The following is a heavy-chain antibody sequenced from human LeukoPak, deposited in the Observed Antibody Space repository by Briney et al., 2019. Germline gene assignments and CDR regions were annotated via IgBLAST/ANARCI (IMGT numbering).Heavy chain of an antibody. J-gene: IGHJ4*02. CDR2: IRYDGTNK. V-gene: IGHV3-30*02. Sequence: GGSLRLSCAASGFTFSSYGIHWVRQAPGKGLEWVAFIRYDGTNKFYVDSVKGRFTISRDNSKNTLYPQMNSLGAEDTAVYYCAKDSGGGYYYFDYWGQGTLVTVSS. CDR3: AKDSGGGYYYFDY. CDR1: GFTFSSYG. D-gene: IGHD3-10*01.